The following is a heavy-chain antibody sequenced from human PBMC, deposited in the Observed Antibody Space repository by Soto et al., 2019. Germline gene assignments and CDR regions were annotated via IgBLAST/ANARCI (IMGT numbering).Heavy chain of an antibody. D-gene: IGHD2-15*01. CDR1: GGSVNSNNYY. CDR3: GRVVIAASAHPDFDY. CDR2: IYNSATT. J-gene: IGHJ4*02. Sequence: SETLSLTCTVSGGSVNSNNYYWGWIRQPPGKGLEWIGSIYNSATTYYNPSLKSRVTISVDTSKNLFSLNLSAVTAADTAMYYCGRVVIAASAHPDFDYWGRGTLVTVSS. V-gene: IGHV4-39*01.